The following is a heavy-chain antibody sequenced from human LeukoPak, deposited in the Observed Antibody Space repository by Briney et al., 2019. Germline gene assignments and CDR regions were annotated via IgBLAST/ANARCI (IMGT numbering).Heavy chain of an antibody. CDR3: ARVRGSYADVDY. CDR2: IYYSGST. D-gene: IGHD1-26*01. V-gene: IGHV4-59*01. J-gene: IGHJ4*02. Sequence: KSSETLSLTCTVSGGSISSYYWSWIRQPPGKGLEWIGYIYYSGSTNYNPSLKSRVTISVDASKNQFSLKLSSVTAADTAVCYCARVRGSYADVDYWGQGTLVTVSS. CDR1: GGSISSYY.